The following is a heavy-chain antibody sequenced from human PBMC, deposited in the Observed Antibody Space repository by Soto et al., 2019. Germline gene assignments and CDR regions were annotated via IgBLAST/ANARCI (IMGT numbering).Heavy chain of an antibody. CDR1: GYTFTSYY. D-gene: IGHD5-18*01. V-gene: IGHV1-46*01. CDR3: ARDVATAIRRKTYYYYGMDV. J-gene: IGHJ6*02. Sequence: QVQLVQSGAEVKKPGASVKVSCKASGYTFTSYYMHWVRQAPGQGLEWLGIINPSGGSTSYAQKFQSGVTMTRATATSTVYMELSSLRSEDTAVYYCARDVATAIRRKTYYYYGMDVWGQGTTVTVSS. CDR2: INPSGGST.